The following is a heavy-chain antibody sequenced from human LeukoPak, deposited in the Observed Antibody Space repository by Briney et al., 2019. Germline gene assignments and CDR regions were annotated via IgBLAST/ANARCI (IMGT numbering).Heavy chain of an antibody. CDR2: IYPRDSDT. Sequence: GESPQISRQGSGSTFTSYWVACVRQVPGKGLEWMGIIYPRDSDTRYSPSFQGQVTISADKSVNTAYLQWSGLKASDTAVYYCARHVTTASAARGFDIWGQGTMVTVSS. J-gene: IGHJ3*02. CDR3: ARHVTTASAARGFDI. D-gene: IGHD1-14*01. V-gene: IGHV5-51*01. CDR1: GSTFTSYW.